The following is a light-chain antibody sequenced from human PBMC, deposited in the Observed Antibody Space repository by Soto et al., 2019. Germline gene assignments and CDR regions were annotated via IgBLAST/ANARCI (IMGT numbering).Light chain of an antibody. Sequence: DIQMTQSPSSLSASVGDRVSITCRASQSISNYLNWYQHRPGETPKILIYASSSLQSGVPLRFSGSGSGTDFTLTISSLQPEDFATYYCQQSYSTPWTFGQGTKVEVK. CDR1: QSISNY. V-gene: IGKV1-39*01. J-gene: IGKJ1*01. CDR2: ASS. CDR3: QQSYSTPWT.